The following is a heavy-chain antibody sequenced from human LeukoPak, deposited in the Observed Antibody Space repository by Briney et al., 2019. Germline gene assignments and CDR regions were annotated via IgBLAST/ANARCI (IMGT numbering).Heavy chain of an antibody. CDR3: ARDRPLSGYDFDS. Sequence: GGSLRLSCAASGFIFTDYWMHWVRQAPGKELVWVARIRGDGRATTYADSVKGRFTISRDNARNALYLQMNSLRAEDTAIYCCARDRPLSGYDFDSWGQGTLVTVSS. V-gene: IGHV3-74*01. D-gene: IGHD5-12*01. CDR2: IRGDGRAT. CDR1: GFIFTDYW. J-gene: IGHJ4*02.